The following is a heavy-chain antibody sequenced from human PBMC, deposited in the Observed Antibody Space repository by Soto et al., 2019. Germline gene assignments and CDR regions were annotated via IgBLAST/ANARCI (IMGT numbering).Heavy chain of an antibody. D-gene: IGHD6-13*01. CDR1: GFTFSSYA. V-gene: IGHV3-23*01. J-gene: IGHJ6*02. CDR2: ISGSGGST. Sequence: EVQLLESGGGLVQPGGSLRLSCAASGFTFSSYAMSWVRQAPGKGLGWVSAISGSGGSTYSADSVKGRFTISRDNSKNTLYLQMNSLRAEDTAVYYCAKEGIAAASGDYGMDVWGQGTTVTVSS. CDR3: AKEGIAAASGDYGMDV.